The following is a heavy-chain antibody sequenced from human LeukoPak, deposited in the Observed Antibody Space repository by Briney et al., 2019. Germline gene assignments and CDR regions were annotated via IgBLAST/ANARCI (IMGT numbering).Heavy chain of an antibody. CDR3: ATDQSGSYGFDP. V-gene: IGHV1-2*02. CDR1: GYTFTGYY. CDR2: INPNSGGT. J-gene: IGHJ5*02. D-gene: IGHD1-26*01. Sequence: ASVKVSCKASGYTFTGYYMHWVRQAPGQGLEWMGWINPNSGGTNYAQKFQGRVTMTRDTSISTAYMELSRLRSDDTAVYYCATDQSGSYGFDPWGQGTLVTVSS.